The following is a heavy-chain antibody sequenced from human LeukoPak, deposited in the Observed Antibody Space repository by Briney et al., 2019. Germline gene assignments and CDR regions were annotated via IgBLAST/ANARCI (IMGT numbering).Heavy chain of an antibody. J-gene: IGHJ4*02. CDR3: ARGYCSSTSCSFDY. D-gene: IGHD2-2*01. V-gene: IGHV3-30*14. CDR1: GFTFSTYA. Sequence: GGSLRLSCAASGFTFSTYAMHWVRQAPGKGLEWVAVLSYDGSNKYHADSVKGRFTISRDNSKNTLYLQMNSLKPEDTAVYYCARGYCSSTSCSFDYWGQGTLVTVSS. CDR2: LSYDGSNK.